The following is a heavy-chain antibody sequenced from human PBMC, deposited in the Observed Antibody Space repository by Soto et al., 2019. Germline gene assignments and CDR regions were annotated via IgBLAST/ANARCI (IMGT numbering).Heavy chain of an antibody. CDR2: ISYDGSNK. CDR3: AKRRDGYFDY. Sequence: LRLSCAASGFTFSSYGMHWVRQAPGKGLEWVAVISYDGSNKYYADSVKGRFTISRDNSKNTLYLQMNSLRAEDTAVYYCAKRRDGYFDYWGQGTLVTVSS. V-gene: IGHV3-30*18. J-gene: IGHJ4*02. CDR1: GFTFSSYG.